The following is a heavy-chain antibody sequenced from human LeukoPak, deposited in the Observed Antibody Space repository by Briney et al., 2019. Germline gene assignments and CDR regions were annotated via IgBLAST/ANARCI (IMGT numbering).Heavy chain of an antibody. CDR2: ISSNGGST. D-gene: IGHD4-17*01. CDR3: ARDPSYGDYRFFDY. J-gene: IGHJ4*02. Sequence: GGSLRLSCAASGFTFSSYAKHWVRQAPGKGLEYVSAISSNGGSTYYANSVKGRFTISRDNSKNTLYLQMGSLRAEDMAVYYCARDPSYGDYRFFDYWGQGTLVTVSS. V-gene: IGHV3-64*01. CDR1: GFTFSSYA.